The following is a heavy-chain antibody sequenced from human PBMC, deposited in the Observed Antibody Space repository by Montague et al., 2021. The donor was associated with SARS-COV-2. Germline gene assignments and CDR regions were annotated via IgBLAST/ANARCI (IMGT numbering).Heavy chain of an antibody. CDR3: ARLGDGIVPSPILGLGPYYSFDYMDV. Sequence: SETLSLTCAVYGGSFSGHYWSWIRQPPGKGLEWIGEINHSGSPKYNPSLKSRVILLVDTSKNQSSLKVSSVTAADTAIYYCARLGDGIVPSPILGLGPYYSFDYMDVWGKGTTVTVSS. V-gene: IGHV4-34*01. J-gene: IGHJ6*03. CDR1: GGSFSGHY. CDR2: INHSGSP. D-gene: IGHD2-2*02.